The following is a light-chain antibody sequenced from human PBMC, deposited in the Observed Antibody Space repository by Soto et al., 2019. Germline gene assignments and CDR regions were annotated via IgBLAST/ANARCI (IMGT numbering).Light chain of an antibody. Sequence: EIVLTQSPGTLSLSPGERATLSCRASQSVNSNYLAWYQRKPGQATMLLIYGASNRATDIPYRFSASGSGTDFTLTITRLEPEDFEVYYCQQYDSSPPTFGQGTKVEIK. CDR2: GAS. CDR1: QSVNSNY. J-gene: IGKJ1*01. V-gene: IGKV3-20*01. CDR3: QQYDSSPPT.